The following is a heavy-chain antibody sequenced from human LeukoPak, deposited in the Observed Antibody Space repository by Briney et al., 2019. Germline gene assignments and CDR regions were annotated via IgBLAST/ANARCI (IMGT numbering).Heavy chain of an antibody. CDR2: INHSGST. D-gene: IGHD3-3*01. CDR1: GGSFSGYY. Sequence: SETLSLTCAVYGGSFSGYYWSWIRQPPGKGLEWIGEINHSGSTNYNPSLTSRVTISVDTSKNQFSLKLSSVTAADTAVYYCARCSRTYDDFWSGYYFDYWGQGTLVTVSS. J-gene: IGHJ4*02. V-gene: IGHV4-34*01. CDR3: ARCSRTYDDFWSGYYFDY.